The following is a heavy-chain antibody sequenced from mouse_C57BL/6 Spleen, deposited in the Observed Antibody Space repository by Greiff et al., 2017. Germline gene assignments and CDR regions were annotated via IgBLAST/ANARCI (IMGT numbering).Heavy chain of an antibody. V-gene: IGHV1-80*01. CDR2: IYPGDGDT. Sequence: VQLQQSGAELVKPGASVKISCKASGYAFSSYWMNWVKQRPGKGLEWIGQIYPGDGDTNYNGKFKGKATLTADKSSSTAYMQLSSLTSEDSAVYFCARRVYYYGSSYPYFDYWGQGTTLTVSS. J-gene: IGHJ2*01. CDR3: ARRVYYYGSSYPYFDY. CDR1: GYAFSSYW. D-gene: IGHD1-1*01.